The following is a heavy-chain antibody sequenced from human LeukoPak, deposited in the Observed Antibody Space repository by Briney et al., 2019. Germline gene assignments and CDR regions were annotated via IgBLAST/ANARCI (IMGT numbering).Heavy chain of an antibody. CDR1: GFTFSSYA. D-gene: IGHD2-15*01. V-gene: IGHV3-30*01. CDR2: ISYDGSNK. Sequence: GGSLRLSCAASGFTFSSYAMHWVRQAPGKGLEWVAVISYDGSNKYYADSVKGRFTISRDNSKNTLYLQMNSLRAEDTAVYYCAREYCSGGSCYSDYWGQGTLVNVSS. J-gene: IGHJ4*02. CDR3: AREYCSGGSCYSDY.